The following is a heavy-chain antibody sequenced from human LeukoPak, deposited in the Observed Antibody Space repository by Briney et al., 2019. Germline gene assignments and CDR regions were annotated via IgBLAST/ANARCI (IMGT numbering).Heavy chain of an antibody. D-gene: IGHD5-18*01. J-gene: IGHJ4*02. Sequence: GGSLRLSCEASGFSFSSYAFAWVRQGPGKGLEWVAAVTSGGGGTHFADSVKGRFTISRDNTKNTMYLQMNSLRAEDTAVYYCAKEKATAYFDYWGQGTLVTVSS. CDR3: AKEKATAYFDY. CDR2: VTSGGGGT. CDR1: GFSFSSYA. V-gene: IGHV3-23*01.